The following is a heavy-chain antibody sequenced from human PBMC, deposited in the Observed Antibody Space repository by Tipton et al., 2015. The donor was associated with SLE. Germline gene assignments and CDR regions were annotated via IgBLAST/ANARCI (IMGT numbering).Heavy chain of an antibody. CDR2: IFYTGRT. Sequence: TLSLTCTVSGGSISSRTYYWGWVRQPPGKGLEWIGSIFYTGRTYPNPSLRSRVTISIDTSGNQFSLKGKSVTAADTAVYYCARDYMDYRIFDYWGQGALVAVSS. D-gene: IGHD4-11*01. CDR1: GGSISSRTYY. J-gene: IGHJ4*02. V-gene: IGHV4-39*07. CDR3: ARDYMDYRIFDY.